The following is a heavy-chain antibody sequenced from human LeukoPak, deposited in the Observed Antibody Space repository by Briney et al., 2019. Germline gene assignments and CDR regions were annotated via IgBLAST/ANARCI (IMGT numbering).Heavy chain of an antibody. CDR1: GYTFTSNY. J-gene: IGHJ3*02. CDR2: IYPRDGST. CDR3: ARDGDAFDI. Sequence: GASVKVSCKASGYTFTSNYIHWVRQAPGQGLEWMGMIYPRDGSTSYAQKFQGRVTVTRDTSTSTVHMELSGLRSEDTAVYYCARDGDAFDIRGQGTMVTVSS. V-gene: IGHV1-46*01.